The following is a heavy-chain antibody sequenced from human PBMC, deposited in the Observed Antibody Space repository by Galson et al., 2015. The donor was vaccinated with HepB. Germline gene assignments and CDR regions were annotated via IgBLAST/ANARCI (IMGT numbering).Heavy chain of an antibody. CDR2: ISYDGSNK. Sequence: SLRLSCAASGFTFSSYGMHWVRQAPGKGLEWVAVISYDGSNKYYADSVKGRFTISRDNSKNTLYLQMNSLRAEDTAVYYCAKGQYYGSGSPLYYYGMDVWGQGTTVTVSS. CDR1: GFTFSSYG. D-gene: IGHD3-10*01. V-gene: IGHV3-30*18. J-gene: IGHJ6*02. CDR3: AKGQYYGSGSPLYYYGMDV.